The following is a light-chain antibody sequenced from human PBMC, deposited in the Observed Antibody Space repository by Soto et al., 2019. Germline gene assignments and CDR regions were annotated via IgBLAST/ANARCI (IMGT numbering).Light chain of an antibody. Sequence: QSVLTQPPSVSGAPGQRVTISCTGSSSNIGAGYDVHWYHQLPGTAPKLLIYGNTNRPSGVPDRFSGSKSGTSASLAITGLQAEDAADYYCQFYDSSLSVVFGGGTKLTVL. J-gene: IGLJ2*01. CDR3: QFYDSSLSVV. CDR2: GNT. V-gene: IGLV1-40*01. CDR1: SSNIGAGYD.